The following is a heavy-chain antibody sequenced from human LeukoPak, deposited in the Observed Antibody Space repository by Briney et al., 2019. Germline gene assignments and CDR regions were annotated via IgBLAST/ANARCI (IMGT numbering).Heavy chain of an antibody. CDR3: ARGVTEGDFDY. J-gene: IGHJ4*02. V-gene: IGHV3-21*01. CDR1: GFTFSSYG. D-gene: IGHD5-18*01. Sequence: KAGGSLRLSCAASGFTFSSYGMHWVRQAPGKGLEWVSSISSSSSYIYYADSVKGRFTISRDNAKNSLYLQMNSLRAEDTAVYYCARGVTEGDFDYWGQGTLVTVSS. CDR2: ISSSSSYI.